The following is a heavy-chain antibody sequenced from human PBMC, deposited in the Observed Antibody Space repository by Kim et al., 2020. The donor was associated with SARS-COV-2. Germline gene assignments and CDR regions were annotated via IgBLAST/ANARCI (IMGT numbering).Heavy chain of an antibody. CDR3: TRDRGTDGATGTTNDC. J-gene: IGHJ4*02. CDR2: IIPILGTV. CDR1: GGTFVTYA. V-gene: IGHV1-69*04. D-gene: IGHD1-1*01. Sequence: SVKVSCKSSGGTFVTYALNWVRHAPGQGLEWMGRIIPILGTVNYIRKFQGRLTITADKSTGTAYMELTSLRSDDTAIYYCTRDRGTDGATGTTNDCWGQGTLVTVSS.